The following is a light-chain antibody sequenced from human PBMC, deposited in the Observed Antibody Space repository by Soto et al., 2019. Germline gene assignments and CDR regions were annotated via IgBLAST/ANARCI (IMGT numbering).Light chain of an antibody. CDR2: DAS. V-gene: IGKV3-11*01. Sequence: EVVLTQSPATLSLSPGEKATLSCRASQSISTFLAWYQQKPGLAPRLLIYDASNRATGIPDRFSGSGSGTDFTLTISSLEPEDFAVYYCQQCANWPPKSSFGQGTKVEIK. CDR1: QSISTF. J-gene: IGKJ1*01. CDR3: QQCANWPPKSS.